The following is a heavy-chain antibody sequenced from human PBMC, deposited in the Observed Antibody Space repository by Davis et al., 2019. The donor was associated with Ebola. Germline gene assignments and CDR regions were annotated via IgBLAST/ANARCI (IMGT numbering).Heavy chain of an antibody. V-gene: IGHV1-69*13. D-gene: IGHD6-13*01. CDR1: GDTLTSYA. CDR2: IIPVFRTA. J-gene: IGHJ4*02. CDR3: ATGPLAAARY. Sequence: SVKVSCKAVGDTLTSYAMTWVRQAPGQGLEWMGGIIPVFRTANYAQKFQGRVTITADESTRTAYMELNGLRSEDTAVYYCATGPLAAARYWGQGTLVTVSS.